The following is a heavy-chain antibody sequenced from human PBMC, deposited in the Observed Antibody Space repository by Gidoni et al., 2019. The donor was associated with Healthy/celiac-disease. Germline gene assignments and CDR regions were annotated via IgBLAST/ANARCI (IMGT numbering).Heavy chain of an antibody. J-gene: IGHJ6*02. CDR1: GFPFSRSW. CDR3: ARDRYGWELLGYYYGMDV. D-gene: IGHD1-26*01. V-gene: IGHV3-7*01. Sequence: EVQLVESGGGLVQPGGSLRLSCAASGFPFSRSWMSWFRQAPGKGLEWVANIKQDGSEKYYVDSVKGRFTISRDNAKNSLYLQMNSLRAEDTAVYYCARDRYGWELLGYYYGMDVWGQGTTVTVSS. CDR2: IKQDGSEK.